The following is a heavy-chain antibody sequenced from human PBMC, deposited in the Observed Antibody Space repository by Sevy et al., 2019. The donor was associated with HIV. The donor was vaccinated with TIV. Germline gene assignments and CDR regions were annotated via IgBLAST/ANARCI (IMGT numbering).Heavy chain of an antibody. J-gene: IGHJ5*02. CDR2: INPSGGST. D-gene: IGHD6-6*01. V-gene: IGHV1-46*03. CDR3: AREGSSSSKFTWFDP. Sequence: ASVKVSCKASGYTFTSYYTHWVRQAPGQGLEWMGIINPSGGSTSYAQKFQGRVTMTRDTSTSTVYMELSSLRSEDTAVYYCAREGSSSSKFTWFDPWGHGTLVTVSS. CDR1: GYTFTSYY.